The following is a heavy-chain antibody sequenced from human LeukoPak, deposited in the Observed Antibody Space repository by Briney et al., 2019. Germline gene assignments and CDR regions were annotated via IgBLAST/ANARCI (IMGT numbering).Heavy chain of an antibody. D-gene: IGHD1-26*01. CDR1: GFIFSRYG. J-gene: IGHJ3*01. Sequence: QTGGSLRLSCAASGFIFSRYGMHWVRQAPGKGLEWVAVIWYDGSDKDYADSVKGRFTISRDNSQDTLFLQMNNLRAEDTAVYYCARVAMGTGDCRSGTCYYLFDAFNLWGQGTMVTVSS. CDR3: ARVAMGTGDCRSGTCYYLFDAFNL. CDR2: IWYDGSDK. V-gene: IGHV3-33*01.